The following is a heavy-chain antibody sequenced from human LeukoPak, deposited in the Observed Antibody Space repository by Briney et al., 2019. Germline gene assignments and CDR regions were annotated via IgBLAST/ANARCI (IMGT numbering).Heavy chain of an antibody. CDR2: IYPGDSDT. D-gene: IGHD2-21*02. V-gene: IGHV5-51*01. J-gene: IGHJ4*02. CDR1: GYSFTSYW. Sequence: GESLKISCKGSGYSFTSYWIGWVRQMPGKGLEWMGIIYPGDSDTRYSPSFQGQVTISADKSISTAYLQWSSLKASDTAMYYCARHVRYCGGDCYSGEKYYFDYWGQGTLATVSS. CDR3: ARHVRYCGGDCYSGEKYYFDY.